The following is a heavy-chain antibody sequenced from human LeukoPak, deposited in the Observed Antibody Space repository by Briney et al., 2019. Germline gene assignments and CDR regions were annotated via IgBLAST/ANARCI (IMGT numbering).Heavy chain of an antibody. CDR2: IYYSGST. V-gene: IGHV4-31*03. D-gene: IGHD3-10*01. CDR1: GGSVSSGSHY. Sequence: SETLSLTCTVSGGSVSSGSHYWSWIRQHPGKGLEWIGYIYYSGSTYYNPSLKSRVTISVDTSKNQFSLKLSSVTAADTAVYYCARCGVRGVIDAFDIWGQGTMVTVSS. CDR3: ARCGVRGVIDAFDI. J-gene: IGHJ3*02.